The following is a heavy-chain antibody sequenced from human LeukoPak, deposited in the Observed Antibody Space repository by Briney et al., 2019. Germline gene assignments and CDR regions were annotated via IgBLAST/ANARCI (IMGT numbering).Heavy chain of an antibody. D-gene: IGHD3-22*01. CDR1: GGSISSSSYY. Sequence: SETLSLTCIVSGGSISSSSYYWGWIRQPPGKGLEWIGSIYYSGSTYYNPSLKSRVTISVDTSKNQFSLKLSSVTAADTAVYYCARRTYYYDSSGYSFDYWGQGTLVTVSS. CDR2: IYYSGST. CDR3: ARRTYYYDSSGYSFDY. V-gene: IGHV4-39*01. J-gene: IGHJ4*02.